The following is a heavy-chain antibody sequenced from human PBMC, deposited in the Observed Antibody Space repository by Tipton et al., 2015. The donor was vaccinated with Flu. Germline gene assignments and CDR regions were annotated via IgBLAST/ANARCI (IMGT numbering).Heavy chain of an antibody. J-gene: IGHJ4*02. CDR3: ARDRLISYKYYFDY. V-gene: IGHV4-38-2*02. Sequence: TLSLTCTVSGYSISSGYYWGWIRQPPGKGLEWIGSIYHSGSTYYNPSIKSLVTLSVDTPKNQSSLKISSVPAADTAVYYCARDRLISYKYYFDYWGQGNLVTVSS. CDR1: GYSISSGYY. CDR2: IYHSGST. D-gene: IGHD2-8*01.